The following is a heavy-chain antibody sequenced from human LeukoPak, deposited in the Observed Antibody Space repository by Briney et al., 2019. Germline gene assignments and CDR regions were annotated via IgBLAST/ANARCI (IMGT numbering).Heavy chain of an antibody. CDR2: INPSGGST. D-gene: IGHD6-19*01. J-gene: IGHJ4*02. Sequence: ASVKVSCKASGYTFTSYYMHWMRQAPGQGLEWMGIINPSGGSTSYAQKFQGRVTMTRDTSTSTVYMELSSLRSEDTAVYYCARDKGSGWYFEPSDYWGQGTLVTVSS. V-gene: IGHV1-46*01. CDR3: ARDKGSGWYFEPSDY. CDR1: GYTFTSYY.